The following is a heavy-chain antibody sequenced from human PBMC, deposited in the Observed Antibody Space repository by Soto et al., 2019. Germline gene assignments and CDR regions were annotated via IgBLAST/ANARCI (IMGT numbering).Heavy chain of an antibody. CDR3: AVSIFGVVNWFDP. V-gene: IGHV1-3*01. D-gene: IGHD3-3*01. CDR2: INAGNGNT. J-gene: IGHJ5*02. CDR1: GYTFTSYA. Sequence: ASVKVSCKASGYTFTSYAMHWVRQAPGQRLEWMGWINAGNGNTKYSQKFQDRVTITRDTSTSTAYMELSSLRSEDTAVYYCAVSIFGVVNWFDPWGQGTLVTVSS.